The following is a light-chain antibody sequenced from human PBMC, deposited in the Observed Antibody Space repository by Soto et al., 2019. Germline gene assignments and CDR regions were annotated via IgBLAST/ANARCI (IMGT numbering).Light chain of an antibody. V-gene: IGLV2-8*01. J-gene: IGLJ2*01. CDR1: SSDVGGYNY. CDR2: EVS. Sequence: QSALTQPPSASGSPGQSVTISCTGTSSDVGGYNYVSWYRQHPGKAPKLMTYEVSKRPSGVPDRFSGSKSGNTASLTVSGLQAEDEADYYCATWDDSLNVVFGGGTKLTVL. CDR3: ATWDDSLNVV.